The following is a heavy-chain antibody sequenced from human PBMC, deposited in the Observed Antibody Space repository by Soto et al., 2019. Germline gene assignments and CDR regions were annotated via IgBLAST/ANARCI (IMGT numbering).Heavy chain of an antibody. CDR3: ARGGNFYFDYYGSGSYYKRGRRFDP. D-gene: IGHD3-10*01. CDR2: INHSGST. Sequence: SETLSLTCAVYGGSFSGYYWSWIRQPPGKGLEWIGEINHSGSTNYNPSLKSRVTISVDTSKNQFSLKLSSVTAADTAVYYCARGGNFYFDYYGSGSYYKRGRRFDPWGQGTRVTVSS. J-gene: IGHJ5*02. V-gene: IGHV4-34*01. CDR1: GGSFSGYY.